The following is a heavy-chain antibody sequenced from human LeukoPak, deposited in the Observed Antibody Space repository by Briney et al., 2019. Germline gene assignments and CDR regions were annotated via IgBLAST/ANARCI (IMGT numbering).Heavy chain of an antibody. CDR1: GYTFNIHG. Sequence: PGGSLRLSCAASGYTFNIHGMNWVRQAPGKGLEWVSGINWNTDSVKGRFNISRDNAKNSLFLEMNSLRDEDTAFYYCARGDGPTVTADYFQNWGQGTLVTVS. J-gene: IGHJ1*01. D-gene: IGHD2-21*02. V-gene: IGHV3-20*04. CDR3: ARGDGPTVTADYFQN. CDR2: INW.